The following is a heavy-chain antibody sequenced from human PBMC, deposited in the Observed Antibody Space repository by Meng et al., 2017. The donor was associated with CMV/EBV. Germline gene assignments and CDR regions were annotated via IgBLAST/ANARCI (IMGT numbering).Heavy chain of an antibody. CDR2: IIPSSGSA. CDR3: ARDCGDYVFDY. J-gene: IGHJ4*02. V-gene: IGHV1-46*01. CDR1: GYTFTRFH. D-gene: IGHD4-17*01. Sequence: ASVKVTCKTSGYTFTRFHMHWVRQAAGQGLEWMGKIIPSSGSATYAPRFQGRVTMTRDTSTSTVYMELNSLRSEDTAVYSCARDCGDYVFDYWGQGTLVTVSS.